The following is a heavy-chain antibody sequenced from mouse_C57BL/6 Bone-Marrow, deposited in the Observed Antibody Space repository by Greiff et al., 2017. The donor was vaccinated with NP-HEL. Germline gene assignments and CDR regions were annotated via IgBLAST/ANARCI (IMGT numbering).Heavy chain of an antibody. J-gene: IGHJ4*01. D-gene: IGHD2-13*01. Sequence: QVQLKQPGAELVKPGASVKLSCKASGYTFTSYWMHWVKQRPGQGLEWIGMIHPNSGSTNYNEKFKSKATLTVDKSSRTAYMQLSSLTSEDSAVYYCARVTPYAMDYWGQGTSVTVSS. CDR3: ARVTPYAMDY. V-gene: IGHV1-64*01. CDR1: GYTFTSYW. CDR2: IHPNSGST.